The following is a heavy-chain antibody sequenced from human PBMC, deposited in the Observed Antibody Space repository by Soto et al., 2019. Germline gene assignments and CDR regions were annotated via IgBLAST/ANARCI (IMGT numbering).Heavy chain of an antibody. J-gene: IGHJ3*02. CDR2: ISSSSSYI. CDR1: GFTFSSYS. CDR3: ARELVVPAATYDAFDI. V-gene: IGHV3-21*01. D-gene: IGHD2-2*01. Sequence: GGSLRLSCAASGFTFSSYSMNWVRQAPGKGLEWVSSISSSSSYIYYADSVKGRFTISRDNAKNSLYLQMNSLRAEDTAVYYCARELVVPAATYDAFDIWGQGTMVTVSS.